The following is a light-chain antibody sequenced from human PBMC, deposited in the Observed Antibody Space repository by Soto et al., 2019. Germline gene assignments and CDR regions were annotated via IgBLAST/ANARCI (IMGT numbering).Light chain of an antibody. V-gene: IGLV1-44*01. Sequence: QSVLTQPPSASGTPGQRVTISCSGATSNIGSQTVNWYQQFPGTAPRLLVYSDDQWPSGVPDRFSGSKSGTSASLAINGLQSEDEATYYCAAWDGNLKGWLFGGGTKLTVL. CDR3: AAWDGNLKGWL. CDR2: SDD. CDR1: TSNIGSQT. J-gene: IGLJ3*02.